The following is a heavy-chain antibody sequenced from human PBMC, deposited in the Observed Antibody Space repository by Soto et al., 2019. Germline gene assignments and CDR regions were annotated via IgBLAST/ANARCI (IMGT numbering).Heavy chain of an antibody. D-gene: IGHD1-26*01. V-gene: IGHV3-33*06. CDR1: VFNFRRFG. Sequence: WGSLLLSWAPRVFNFRRFGLARGRQAPGKGLEWVAVIWYDGSQKYCADSVKGRFTISRDNSNNTLYLQMNSLRAEDTAVYYCAKEVWGLYTFGRPLDNWGHGTLVTVSS. J-gene: IGHJ4*01. CDR2: IWYDGSQK. CDR3: AKEVWGLYTFGRPLDN.